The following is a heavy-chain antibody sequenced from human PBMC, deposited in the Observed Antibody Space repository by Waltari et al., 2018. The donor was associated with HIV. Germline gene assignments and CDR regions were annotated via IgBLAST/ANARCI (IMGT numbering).Heavy chain of an antibody. Sequence: QVQLQQWGAGVLKPSETLSLTCAVYSESFSGNYWSWIRQPPGKGLEWIGEVNHSGSTNYNPSLKSRVTISIDTSKKQFSLRLTSVTAADTALYYCARMPILGYGSYAFDSWGQGTLVTVSS. D-gene: IGHD6-13*01. J-gene: IGHJ4*02. CDR1: SESFSGNY. CDR3: ARMPILGYGSYAFDS. V-gene: IGHV4-34*01. CDR2: VNHSGST.